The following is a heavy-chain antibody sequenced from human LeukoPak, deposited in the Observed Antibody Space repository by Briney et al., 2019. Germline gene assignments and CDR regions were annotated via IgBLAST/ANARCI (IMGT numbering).Heavy chain of an antibody. Sequence: QPGRSLRLSCAASAFTFSSYAMHWVRQAPGKGLEWVAVISYDGSHKYYADSVKGRFTISRDNSKNTLYLQMNSLRAEDTAVYYCARGSDYGDYYYYYGMGVWGQGTTVTVS. D-gene: IGHD4-17*01. CDR2: ISYDGSHK. CDR3: ARGSDYGDYYYYYGMGV. J-gene: IGHJ6*02. V-gene: IGHV3-30*04. CDR1: AFTFSSYA.